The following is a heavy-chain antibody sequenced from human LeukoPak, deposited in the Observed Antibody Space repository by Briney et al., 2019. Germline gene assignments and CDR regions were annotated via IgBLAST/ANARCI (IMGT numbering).Heavy chain of an antibody. CDR1: GFTFSSYG. Sequence: GGSLRLSCAASGFTFSSYGMHWVRQAPGKGLEWVAFIRYDGSNKYYADSVKGRFTISRDNSKNTLYLQMNRLRAEDTAVYYCAKEEEDIVVVPAAIPLDYWGQGTLVTVSS. CDR3: AKEEEDIVVVPAAIPLDY. V-gene: IGHV3-30*02. CDR2: IRYDGSNK. J-gene: IGHJ4*02. D-gene: IGHD2-2*02.